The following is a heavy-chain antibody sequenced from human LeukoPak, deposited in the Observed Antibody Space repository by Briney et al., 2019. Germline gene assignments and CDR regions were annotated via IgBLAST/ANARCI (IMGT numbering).Heavy chain of an antibody. CDR3: AKPVVAATPVNWFDP. J-gene: IGHJ5*02. CDR1: GFTFSSYA. Sequence: QAGGSLRLSCAASGFTFSSYAMSWVRQAPGKGLEWVSAISGSGGSTCYADSVKGRFTISRDNSKNTLYLQMNSLRAEDTAVYYCAKPVVAATPVNWFDPWGQGTLVTVSS. CDR2: ISGSGGST. V-gene: IGHV3-23*01. D-gene: IGHD2-15*01.